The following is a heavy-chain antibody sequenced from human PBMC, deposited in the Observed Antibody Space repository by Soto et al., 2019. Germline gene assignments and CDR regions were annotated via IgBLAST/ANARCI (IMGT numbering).Heavy chain of an antibody. Sequence: EVQLLESGGGLVQPGGSLRLSCAASGFTFSSYAMSWVRQAPGKGLEWVSAISGSGGSTYYADSVKGRFTISRDNSKNTLYLQMNSLRAEDTAVYYCAKTAGYYYDSSGYYYFDYWGQGTLVTVSS. CDR1: GFTFSSYA. CDR2: ISGSGGST. V-gene: IGHV3-23*01. CDR3: AKTAGYYYDSSGYYYFDY. J-gene: IGHJ4*02. D-gene: IGHD3-22*01.